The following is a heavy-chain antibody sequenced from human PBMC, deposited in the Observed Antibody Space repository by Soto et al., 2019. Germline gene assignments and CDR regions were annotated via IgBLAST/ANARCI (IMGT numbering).Heavy chain of an antibody. CDR1: GYTFTSYD. CDR3: ARGGLRYFDWLLEGWFDP. D-gene: IGHD3-9*01. V-gene: IGHV1-8*01. Sequence: QVQLVQSGAEGKKPGASVKVSCKASGYTFTSYDINWVRQATGQGLEWMGWMNPNSGNTGYAQKFPGRVTMTRNTSISTAYMELSSLRSEDTAVYYCARGGLRYFDWLLEGWFDPWGQGTLVTVSS. J-gene: IGHJ5*02. CDR2: MNPNSGNT.